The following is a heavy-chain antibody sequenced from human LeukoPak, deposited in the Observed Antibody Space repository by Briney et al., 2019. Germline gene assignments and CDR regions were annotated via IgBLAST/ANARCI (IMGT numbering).Heavy chain of an antibody. V-gene: IGHV4-34*01. CDR1: GGPFSGYY. CDR2: INHSGST. Sequence: SETLSLTCAVYGGPFSGYYWSWIRQPPGKGLEWIGEINHSGSTNYNPSLKSRVAISVDTSKNQFSLKLSSVTAADTAVYCCARCLVGPAAFDPWGQGTLVTVSS. CDR3: ARCLVGPAAFDP. J-gene: IGHJ5*02. D-gene: IGHD2-2*01.